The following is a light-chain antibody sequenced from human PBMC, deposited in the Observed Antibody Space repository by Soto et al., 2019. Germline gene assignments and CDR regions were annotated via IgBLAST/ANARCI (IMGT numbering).Light chain of an antibody. CDR2: DTT. CDR1: QSVSSK. J-gene: IGKJ1*01. V-gene: IGKV3-15*01. CDR3: QHYYTSYTT. Sequence: EMVMTQSPATLSVSPGERATLSCRASQSVSSKLAWYQQRPGQAPRLLIYDTTTRATGIPARFSGSGSGTEFTLTISRLEPEDFAVYYCQHYYTSYTTFGQGTKVDIK.